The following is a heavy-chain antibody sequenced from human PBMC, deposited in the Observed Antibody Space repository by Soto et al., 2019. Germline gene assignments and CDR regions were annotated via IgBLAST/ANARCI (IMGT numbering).Heavy chain of an antibody. V-gene: IGHV1-69*13. CDR3: ARAGPRGAARRGYFQH. D-gene: IGHD6-6*01. CDR1: VGTFSSYA. J-gene: IGHJ1*01. CDR2: IIPIFGTA. Sequence: SVKVSCKASVGTFSSYAISWVRQAPGQGLEWMGGIIPIFGTANYAQKFQGRVTITADESTSTAYMELSSLRSEDTAVYYCARAGPRGAARRGYFQHWGQGTLVTVSS.